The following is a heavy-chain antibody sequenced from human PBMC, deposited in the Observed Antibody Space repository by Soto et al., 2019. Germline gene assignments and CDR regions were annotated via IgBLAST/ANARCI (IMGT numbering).Heavy chain of an antibody. V-gene: IGHV3-15*07. J-gene: IGHJ6*02. Sequence: GGSLRLSSAASGFTLSNAWVHWVRQAPGKGLEWVGRIKSKTDGGTTDYAAPVKGRFTISRDDSKNTLYLQMNSLKTEDTAVYYCTTAAAGFYYDILTGGMDVWGQGTTVTVS. CDR3: TTAAAGFYYDILTGGMDV. D-gene: IGHD3-9*01. CDR2: IKSKTDGGTT. CDR1: GFTLSNAW.